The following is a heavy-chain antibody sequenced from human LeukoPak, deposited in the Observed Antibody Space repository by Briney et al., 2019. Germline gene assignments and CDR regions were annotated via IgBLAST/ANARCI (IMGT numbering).Heavy chain of an antibody. CDR2: ISYDGSNK. V-gene: IGHV3-30*01. CDR1: GFTFSSYA. CDR3: ARPDDSSGYYSVFDY. Sequence: GGSLKLSCAASGFTFSSYAMHWVRQAPGKGLEWVAVISYDGSNKYYADSVKGRFTISRDNSKNTLYLQMNSLRAEDTAVYYCARPDDSSGYYSVFDYWGQGTLVTVSS. J-gene: IGHJ4*02. D-gene: IGHD3-22*01.